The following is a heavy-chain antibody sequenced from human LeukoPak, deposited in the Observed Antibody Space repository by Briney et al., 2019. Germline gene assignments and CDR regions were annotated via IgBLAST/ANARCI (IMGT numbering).Heavy chain of an antibody. J-gene: IGHJ4*02. CDR3: ARLVLGDYSDY. D-gene: IGHD3-16*01. CDR1: GGSFSGYY. CDR2: INPSGST. V-gene: IGHV4-34*01. Sequence: PSETLSLTCAVYGGSFSGYYWSWIRQPPGKGLEWIGEINPSGSTNYNPSLKSRVTISVDTSKNQFSLKLSSVTAADTAVYYCARLVLGDYSDYWGQGTLVTVSS.